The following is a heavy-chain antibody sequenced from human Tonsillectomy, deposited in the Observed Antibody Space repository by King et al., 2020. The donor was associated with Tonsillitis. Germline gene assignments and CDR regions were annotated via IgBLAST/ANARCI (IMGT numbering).Heavy chain of an antibody. CDR2: FYYSGST. CDR3: ASVVTATRLYYFDS. Sequence: QLQLQESGPGLVKPSETLSLTCTVSGGSISSSSYYWGWIRQPPGKGLEWIGSFYYSGSTYYNPSLKSRVTISVDTSKNHFSLRLSSVTAADTAVYYCASVVTATRLYYFDSWGQGTLVTVSS. D-gene: IGHD2-15*01. CDR1: GGSISSSSYY. J-gene: IGHJ4*02. V-gene: IGHV4-39*01.